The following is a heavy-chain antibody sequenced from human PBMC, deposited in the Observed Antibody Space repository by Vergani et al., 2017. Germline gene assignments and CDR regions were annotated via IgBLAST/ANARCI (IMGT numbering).Heavy chain of an antibody. D-gene: IGHD6-19*01. V-gene: IGHV3-30*18. CDR3: AKDVYSRGWYAVYYYDGMDV. Sequence: QVQLVESGGGVVQPGRSLRLSCAASGFTFSSYGMHWVRQAPGKGLEWVAVISYDGSNKYYADSVKGRFTISRDNSKNTLYLQMNSLRAEDTAVYYCAKDVYSRGWYAVYYYDGMDVWGQGTTVTVSS. CDR2: ISYDGSNK. CDR1: GFTFSSYG. J-gene: IGHJ6*02.